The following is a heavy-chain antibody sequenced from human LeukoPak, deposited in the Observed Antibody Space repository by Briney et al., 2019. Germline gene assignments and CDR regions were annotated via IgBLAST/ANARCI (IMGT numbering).Heavy chain of an antibody. D-gene: IGHD6-13*01. J-gene: IGHJ4*02. V-gene: IGHV3-23*01. CDR3: AKGSSNWRDYYYFDY. CDR1: GFTFSSYA. CDR2: ISDSGGST. Sequence: GGSLRLSCAASGFTFSSYAVSWVRQAPWTGLAWVSAISDSGGSTQYADSVKGRFIISRDNSKNTLYLQMNSLRVEDTAVYYCAKGSSNWRDYYYFDYWGQGTLVTVSS.